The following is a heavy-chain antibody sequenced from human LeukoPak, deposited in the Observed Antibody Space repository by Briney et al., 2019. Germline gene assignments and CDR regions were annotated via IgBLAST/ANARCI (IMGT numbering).Heavy chain of an antibody. CDR2: ISPDGRST. V-gene: IGHV3-74*01. CDR1: GFTYGNYL. Sequence: PGGSLRLSCAASGFTYGNYLMHWVRQAPGKGLVWVSRISPDGRSTNYADFVKGRFTVSRDNAMNSLYLQMNSLRAEDTAVYYCASDYYDSTVRGRDWGQGTLVTVSS. J-gene: IGHJ4*02. CDR3: ASDYYDSTVRGRD. D-gene: IGHD3-22*01.